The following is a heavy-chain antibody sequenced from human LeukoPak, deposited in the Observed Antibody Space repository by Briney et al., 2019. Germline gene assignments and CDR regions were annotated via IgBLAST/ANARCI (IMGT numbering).Heavy chain of an antibody. CDR3: DRGDGSLIDY. V-gene: IGHV4-30-2*01. CDR1: GGSISSGGYS. D-gene: IGHD2-21*01. CDR2: IYHSGST. Sequence: KSSETLSLTCAVSGGSISSGGYSWSWIRQPPGKGLEWIGYIYHSGSTYYNPSLKSRVTISVDRSKNQFSLKLSSVTAADTAVYYGDRGDGSLIDYWGQGTLVSVSS. J-gene: IGHJ4*02.